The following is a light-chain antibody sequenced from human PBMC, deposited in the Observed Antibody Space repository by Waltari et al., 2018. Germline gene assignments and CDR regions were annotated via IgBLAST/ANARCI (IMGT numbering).Light chain of an antibody. V-gene: IGKV1-5*03. Sequence: DIQMTQSPATLPASVGDRVTITCRASQSIGRWLAWYQQKPGKAPKLLISESAKLQSGVPSRFSGSGSGTDFTLTINGLQPDDFAIYYCHQYMSYPWTFGLGTKVEI. CDR3: HQYMSYPWT. J-gene: IGKJ1*01. CDR2: ESA. CDR1: QSIGRW.